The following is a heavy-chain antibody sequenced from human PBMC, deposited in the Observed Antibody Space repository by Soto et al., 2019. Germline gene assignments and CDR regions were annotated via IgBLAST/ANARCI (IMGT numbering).Heavy chain of an antibody. D-gene: IGHD3-3*01. CDR2: IYYSGST. Sequence: PSETLSLTCTVSGGSISSYYWSWIRQPPGKGLEWIGYIYYSGSTNYNPSLKSRVTISVDTSKNQFSLKLSSVTAADTAVYYCASQASYDFWSGTDGWPVNWFDPWGQGTLVTVSS. CDR3: ASQASYDFWSGTDGWPVNWFDP. CDR1: GGSISSYY. V-gene: IGHV4-59*01. J-gene: IGHJ5*02.